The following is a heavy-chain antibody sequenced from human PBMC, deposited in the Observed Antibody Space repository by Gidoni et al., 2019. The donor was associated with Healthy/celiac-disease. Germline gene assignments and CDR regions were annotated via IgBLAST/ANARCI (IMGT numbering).Heavy chain of an antibody. Sequence: QVQLVESGGGGVQPGRSRRLYCAASGFTFSSYAMHWVRQAPGKGLEWVAVISYDGSNKYYADSVKGRFTISRDNSKNTLYLQMNSLRAEDTAVYYCARTTTVTYFDYWGQGTLVTVSS. D-gene: IGHD4-17*01. J-gene: IGHJ4*02. CDR2: ISYDGSNK. CDR1: GFTFSSYA. CDR3: ARTTTVTYFDY. V-gene: IGHV3-30*01.